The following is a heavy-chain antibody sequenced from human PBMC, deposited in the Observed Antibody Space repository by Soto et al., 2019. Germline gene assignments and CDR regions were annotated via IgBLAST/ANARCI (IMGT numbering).Heavy chain of an antibody. J-gene: IGHJ4*02. V-gene: IGHV1-18*01. CDR2: ISAYNGNT. CDR1: GGTFSSYT. CDR3: ARDTPPADY. Sequence: ASGGTFSSYTISWVRQAPGQGLEWMGWISAYNGNTNYAQKLQGRVTMTTDTSTSTAYMELRSLRSDDTAVYYCARDTPPADYWGQGTLVTVSS.